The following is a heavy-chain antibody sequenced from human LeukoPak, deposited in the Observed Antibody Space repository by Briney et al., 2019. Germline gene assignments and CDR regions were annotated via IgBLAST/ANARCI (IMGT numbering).Heavy chain of an antibody. D-gene: IGHD3-3*01. CDR3: ARGVPEANRKYYDFWSGFYYYYYMDV. CDR2: MNPNSGNT. Sequence: ASVNVSCKASGYTFTSYDINWVRQATGQGLAWMGWMNPNSGNTGYAQKFQGRVTMTRNTSISPAYMELSSLRSEDTAVYYCARGVPEANRKYYDFWSGFYYYYYMDVWGKGTTVTVSS. J-gene: IGHJ6*03. CDR1: GYTFTSYD. V-gene: IGHV1-8*01.